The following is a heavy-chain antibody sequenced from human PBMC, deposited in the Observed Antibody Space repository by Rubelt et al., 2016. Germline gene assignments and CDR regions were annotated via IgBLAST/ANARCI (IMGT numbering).Heavy chain of an antibody. V-gene: IGHV4-34*12. Sequence: QLQLQESGPGLVKPSETLSLTCAVYGGSFSGYYWSWIRQPPGKGLEWIGVFIHSGSTNYNPSLKSRVTISVDTSKNRFSLKLSSGTASDTAVDYCARLSHAFDIWGQGTMVTVSS. CDR2: FIHSGST. CDR3: ARLSHAFDI. J-gene: IGHJ3*02. CDR1: GGSFSGYY.